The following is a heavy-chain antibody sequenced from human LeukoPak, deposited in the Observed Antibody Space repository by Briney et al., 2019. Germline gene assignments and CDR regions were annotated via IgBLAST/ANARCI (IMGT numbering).Heavy chain of an antibody. CDR1: GGSISSYY. CDR3: ARVARIAAAGREYYFDY. D-gene: IGHD6-13*01. V-gene: IGHV4-59*01. J-gene: IGHJ4*02. Sequence: PSETLSLTCTVSGGSISSYYWSWIRQPPGKGLEWIGYIYYSGSTNHNPSLRSRVTISVDTSKNQFSLKLSSVTAADTAVYYCARVARIAAAGREYYFDYWGQGTLVTVSS. CDR2: IYYSGST.